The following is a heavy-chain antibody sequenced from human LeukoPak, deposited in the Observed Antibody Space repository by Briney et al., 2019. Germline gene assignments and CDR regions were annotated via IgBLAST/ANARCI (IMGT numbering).Heavy chain of an antibody. D-gene: IGHD3-22*01. CDR3: ARGEGYYDSSGYYLPAFDI. Sequence: GGSLRLSCAASGFTLSIYAMNWVRQAPGKGLEWVSSISRSGSYIFFADSVKGRFSISRDNAMYSLYLQMNSLRAEDTAVYYCARGEGYYDSSGYYLPAFDIWGQGTMVTVSS. J-gene: IGHJ3*02. CDR2: ISRSGSYI. V-gene: IGHV3-21*01. CDR1: GFTLSIYA.